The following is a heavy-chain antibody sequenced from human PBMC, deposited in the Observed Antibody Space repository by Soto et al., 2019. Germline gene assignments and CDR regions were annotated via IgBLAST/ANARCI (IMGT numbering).Heavy chain of an antibody. CDR3: ARASSNHPFDAFDI. Sequence: RASVKVSCKASGGTFSSYAISWVRQAPGQGLEWMGGIIPIFGTANYAQKFQGRVTITADESTSTAYMELSSLRSEDTAVYYCARASSNHPFDAFDIWGQGTMVTVSS. J-gene: IGHJ3*02. CDR2: IIPIFGTA. CDR1: GGTFSSYA. V-gene: IGHV1-69*13.